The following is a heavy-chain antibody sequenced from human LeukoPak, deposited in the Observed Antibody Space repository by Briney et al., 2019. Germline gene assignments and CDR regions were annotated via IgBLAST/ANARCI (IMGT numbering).Heavy chain of an antibody. D-gene: IGHD1-1*01. J-gene: IGHJ3*02. V-gene: IGHV4-34*01. CDR1: GGSFSGYY. Sequence: PSETLSLTCAVYGGSFSGYYWSWLRQPPGKGLEWIGEINHSGSTNYNPSLKSRVTISVDTSKNQFSLKLSSVTAADTAVYYCARVSSPWSPRDAFDIWGQGTVVTVSS. CDR2: INHSGST. CDR3: ARVSSPWSPRDAFDI.